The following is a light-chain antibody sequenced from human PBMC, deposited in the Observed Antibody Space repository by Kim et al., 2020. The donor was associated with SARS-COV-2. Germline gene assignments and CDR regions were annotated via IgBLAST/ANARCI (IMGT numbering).Light chain of an antibody. Sequence: PGERVTLSCRASQRVNSSYLTWYQHKPGQAPRLSIYVASTRATGIPARFSGSGSGTDFTLTISSLQPENFAVYYCQQDYNLRTFGQGTKVDI. CDR1: QRVNSSY. CDR3: QQDYNLRT. J-gene: IGKJ1*01. V-gene: IGKV3D-7*01. CDR2: VAS.